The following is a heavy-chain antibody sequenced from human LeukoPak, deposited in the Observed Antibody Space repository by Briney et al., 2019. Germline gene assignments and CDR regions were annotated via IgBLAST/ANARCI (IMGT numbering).Heavy chain of an antibody. CDR2: IYYTGRT. V-gene: IGHV4-59*01. J-gene: IGHJ4*02. CDR3: VRGFSGYDMKATLFY. Sequence: SETPSLTCTVSGGSISTYYWTWIRQPPGKGLEWIGYIYYTGRTSYNPSLKSRVTISEDTSKNQFSLRLSSVAAADTAVYYCVRGFSGYDMKATLFYWGQGALVTVSS. CDR1: GGSISTYY. D-gene: IGHD5-12*01.